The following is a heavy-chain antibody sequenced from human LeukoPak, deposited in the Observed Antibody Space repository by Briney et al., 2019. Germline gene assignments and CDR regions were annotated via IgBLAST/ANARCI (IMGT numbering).Heavy chain of an antibody. CDR2: INSDGSST. CDR3: ARKRPYGMDV. Sequence: PGGSLRLSCAASEFTFSNYWMVWVRQAPGKGLVWVSHINSDGSSTNYADPVKGRFTISRDNAKNTLYLQMNSLRAEDTAVYYCARKRPYGMDVWGQGTTVTVSS. J-gene: IGHJ6*02. V-gene: IGHV3-74*01. CDR1: EFTFSNYW.